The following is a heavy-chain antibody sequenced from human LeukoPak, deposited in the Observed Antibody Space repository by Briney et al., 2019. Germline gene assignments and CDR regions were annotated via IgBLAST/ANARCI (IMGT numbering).Heavy chain of an antibody. J-gene: IGHJ5*02. Sequence: ASVKVSCEASGYTFTSYGISWVRQAPGQGLEWMGWISAYNGNTNYAQKLQGRVTMTTDTSTSTAYMELRSLRSDDTAVYYCARDGYSSSWYSNNWFDPWGQGTLVTVSS. CDR2: ISAYNGNT. CDR3: ARDGYSSSWYSNNWFDP. V-gene: IGHV1-18*01. D-gene: IGHD6-13*01. CDR1: GYTFTSYG.